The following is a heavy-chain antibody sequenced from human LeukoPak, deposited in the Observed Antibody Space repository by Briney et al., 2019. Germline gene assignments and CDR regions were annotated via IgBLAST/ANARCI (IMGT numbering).Heavy chain of an antibody. Sequence: GGSLRLSCAASGFTFSSYAMSWVRQAPGKGLEWVSAISGSGGSTYYADSVKGRFTISRDNSKNTLYLQMNSLRAEDTAVYYCAKPHYYGSGSYPKGLEYYYYYYMDVWGKGTTVTISS. V-gene: IGHV3-23*01. CDR3: AKPHYYGSGSYPKGLEYYYYYYMDV. CDR2: ISGSGGST. CDR1: GFTFSSYA. D-gene: IGHD3-10*01. J-gene: IGHJ6*03.